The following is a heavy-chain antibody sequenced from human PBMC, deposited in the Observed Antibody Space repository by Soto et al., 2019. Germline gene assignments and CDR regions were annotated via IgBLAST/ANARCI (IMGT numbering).Heavy chain of an antibody. CDR1: GGSISSYY. V-gene: IGHV4-59*01. Sequence: PSETLSLTCTVSGGSISSYYWSWIRQPPGKGLGWIGYIYFRGTTNYNPSLKSRVTMSADTSKNQFSLKLNSVTAADTAVYYCARMNYYDTSGYPFDYWGQGMMVTVS. J-gene: IGHJ4*02. CDR3: ARMNYYDTSGYPFDY. D-gene: IGHD3-22*01. CDR2: IYFRGTT.